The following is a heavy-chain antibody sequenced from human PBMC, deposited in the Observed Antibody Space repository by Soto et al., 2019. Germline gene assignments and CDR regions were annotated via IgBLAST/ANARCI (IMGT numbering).Heavy chain of an antibody. V-gene: IGHV3-21*01. D-gene: IGHD5-12*01. CDR3: ARDLRPPTWTYYYYGMDV. Sequence: PGGSLRLSCAASGFTFSSYSMNWVRQATGKGLEWVSSISSSSSYIYYADSVKGRFTISRDNAKNSLYLQMNSLRAEDTAVYYCARDLRPPTWTYYYYGMDVWRQGTTVTVSS. J-gene: IGHJ6*02. CDR1: GFTFSSYS. CDR2: ISSSSSYI.